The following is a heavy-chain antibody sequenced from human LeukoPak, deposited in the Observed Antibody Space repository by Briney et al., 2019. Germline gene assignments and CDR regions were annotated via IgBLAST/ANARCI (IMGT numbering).Heavy chain of an antibody. CDR3: TPTGYSDYDLSHPFDY. D-gene: IGHD5-12*01. Sequence: GGSLRLSCAASGFTFSGSAMHWVRQASGKGLEWVGRIRSKANSYATAYAASVKGRFTISRDDSKNTAYLQMNSLKTEDTAVYYCTPTGYSDYDLSHPFDYWGQGTLVTVPS. CDR2: IRSKANSYAT. CDR1: GFTFSGSA. J-gene: IGHJ4*02. V-gene: IGHV3-73*01.